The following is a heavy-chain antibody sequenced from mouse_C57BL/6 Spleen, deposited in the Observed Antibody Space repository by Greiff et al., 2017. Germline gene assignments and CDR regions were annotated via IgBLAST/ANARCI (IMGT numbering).Heavy chain of an antibody. CDR2: LAPSDSYT. Sequence: VQLQQPGAELVKPGASVKLSCKASGYTFTSYWMQWVKQRPGQGLEWIGELAPSDSYTNYNQKFKGKATLTVDTSSSTAYMQLSSLTSEDAAVYYCARKGMGFAYWGQGTLVTVSA. CDR3: ARKGMGFAY. CDR1: GYTFTSYW. D-gene: IGHD2-10*02. J-gene: IGHJ3*01. V-gene: IGHV1-50*01.